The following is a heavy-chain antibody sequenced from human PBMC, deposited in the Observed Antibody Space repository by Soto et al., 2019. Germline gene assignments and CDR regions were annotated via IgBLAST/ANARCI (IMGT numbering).Heavy chain of an antibody. D-gene: IGHD6-13*01. CDR2: ISAYNGNT. CDR3: ASPLPYSSSWYYAFDI. Sequence: GASVKVSCKASGYTFTSYGISWVRQAPGQGLEWMGWISAYNGNTNYAQKLQGGVTMTTDTSTSTAYMELRSLRSDDTAVYYCASPLPYSSSWYYAFDIWGQGTMVTVSS. V-gene: IGHV1-18*01. J-gene: IGHJ3*02. CDR1: GYTFTSYG.